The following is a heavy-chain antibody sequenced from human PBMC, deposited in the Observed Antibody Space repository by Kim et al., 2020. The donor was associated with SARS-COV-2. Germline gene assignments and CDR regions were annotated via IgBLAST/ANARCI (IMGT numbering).Heavy chain of an antibody. Sequence: GGSLRLSCAASGFTFSSYSMNWVRQAPGKGLEWVSYISSSSSTIYYADSVKGRFTISRDNAKNSLYLQMNSLRDEDTAVYYCARDLAARPDYYYYGMDVWGQGTTVTVSS. J-gene: IGHJ6*02. V-gene: IGHV3-48*02. CDR3: ARDLAARPDYYYYGMDV. CDR2: ISSSSSTI. D-gene: IGHD6-6*01. CDR1: GFTFSSYS.